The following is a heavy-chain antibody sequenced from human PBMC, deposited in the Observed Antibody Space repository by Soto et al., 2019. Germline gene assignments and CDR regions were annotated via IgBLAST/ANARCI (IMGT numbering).Heavy chain of an antibody. D-gene: IGHD2-21*02. CDR2: ISAYNGNT. Sequence: ASVPGSCTASGYTFTSYGISWGRQAPGQGLEWMGWISAYNGNTNYAQKLQGRVTMTTDTSTSTAYMELRSLRSDDTAVYYCARVGRCGGDCYSHDIWGQGTMVTVAS. CDR1: GYTFTSYG. V-gene: IGHV1-18*01. CDR3: ARVGRCGGDCYSHDI. J-gene: IGHJ3*02.